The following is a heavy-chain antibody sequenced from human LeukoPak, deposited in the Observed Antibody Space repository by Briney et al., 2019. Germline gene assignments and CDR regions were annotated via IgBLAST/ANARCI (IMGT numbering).Heavy chain of an antibody. J-gene: IGHJ5*02. CDR3: TRGHWGLQS. CDR2: IHHSGNS. Sequence: SEILSLSCTVSGASVTDYYWSWIRQSPGKGLEWISYIHHSGNSDYNPSLRSRVTTSLDTSKNQFSLNLISVTAADTAVYYCTRGHWGLQSWSQGTLVTVSS. D-gene: IGHD7-27*01. V-gene: IGHV4-59*02. CDR1: GASVTDYY.